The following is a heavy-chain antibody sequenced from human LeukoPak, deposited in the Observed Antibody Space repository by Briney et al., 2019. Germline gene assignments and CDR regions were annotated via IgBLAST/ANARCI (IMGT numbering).Heavy chain of an antibody. Sequence: SETLSLTCAVYGGSFSGYYWSWIRQPPGKGLEWIGEINHSGSTNYNPSLKSRVTISVDTSKNQFYLKLSSVTAADTAVYYCARGYCSGGSCYRYWGQGTLVTVSS. V-gene: IGHV4-34*01. CDR2: INHSGST. D-gene: IGHD2-15*01. CDR3: ARGYCSGGSCYRY. J-gene: IGHJ4*02. CDR1: GGSFSGYY.